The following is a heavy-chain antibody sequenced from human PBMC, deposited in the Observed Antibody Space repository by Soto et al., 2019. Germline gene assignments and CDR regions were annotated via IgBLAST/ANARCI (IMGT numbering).Heavy chain of an antibody. Sequence: SSVTISSRRYCWSWIRHHPGKGLEWIGYIYYSGSTYYNPSLKSRVTISVDTSKNQFSLKLSSVTAADTAVYYCARDLVVVAATGYYYYGMDVWGQGTTVT. CDR2: IYYSGST. D-gene: IGHD2-15*01. CDR1: SVTISSRRYC. J-gene: IGHJ6*02. V-gene: IGHV4-31*02. CDR3: ARDLVVVAATGYYYYGMDV.